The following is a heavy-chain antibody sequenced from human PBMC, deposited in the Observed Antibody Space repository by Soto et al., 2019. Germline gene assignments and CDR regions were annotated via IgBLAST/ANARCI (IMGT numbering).Heavy chain of an antibody. J-gene: IGHJ4*02. V-gene: IGHV4-34*01. CDR1: GGSFSGYC. D-gene: IGHD3-10*01. CDR3: ARFQLPDFDY. Sequence: QVQLQQWGAGLLKPSETLSLTCAVYGGSFSGYCWSWIRQPPGKGLEWIGEINHSGSTNYNPSLKSRVTISVDTSKNQFSLKLSSVTAADTAVSYCARFQLPDFDYWGQGTLVTVSS. CDR2: INHSGST.